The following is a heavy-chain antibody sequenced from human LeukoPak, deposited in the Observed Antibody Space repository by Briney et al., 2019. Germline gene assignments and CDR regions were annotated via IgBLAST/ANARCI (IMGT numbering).Heavy chain of an antibody. J-gene: IGHJ3*02. CDR2: IYYSGST. Sequence: SETLSLTCTVSGGSISSGGYYWCWIRQHPGKGLEWIGYIYYSGSTYYNPSLKSRVTISVDTSKNQFSLKLSSVTAADTAVYYCARDHTAMVAFDIWGQGTMVTVSS. CDR1: GGSISSGGYY. V-gene: IGHV4-31*03. D-gene: IGHD5-18*01. CDR3: ARDHTAMVAFDI.